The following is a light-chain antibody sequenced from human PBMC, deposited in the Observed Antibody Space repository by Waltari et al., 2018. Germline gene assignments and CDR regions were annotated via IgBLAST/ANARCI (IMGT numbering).Light chain of an antibody. CDR2: EVN. J-gene: IGLJ2*01. CDR1: SSNIGGFRF. Sequence: QSALTQPPSASGSLGQSVTISCTGTSSNIGGFRFVSWYHQHPGKAHKLIIFEVNKRPSGVPDRFSGSKSGNTASLTVSGLQPEDEAEYFCSSFAGFNNVIFGVGTKVTVL. CDR3: SSFAGFNNVI. V-gene: IGLV2-8*01.